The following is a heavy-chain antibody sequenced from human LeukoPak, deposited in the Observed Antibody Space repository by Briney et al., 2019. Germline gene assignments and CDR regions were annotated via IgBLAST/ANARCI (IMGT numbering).Heavy chain of an antibody. J-gene: IGHJ4*02. Sequence: GGSLRLSCAASGFTFSSYGMHWVRQAQGKGLEWVAVIWSDGTNKYYADSVKGRFTISRDNSKNTLYLQMNSLRAEDTAVYYCARAYSYFDSSGAAYWGQGTLVTVSS. V-gene: IGHV3-33*01. CDR1: GFTFSSYG. CDR2: IWSDGTNK. CDR3: ARAYSYFDSSGAAY. D-gene: IGHD3-22*01.